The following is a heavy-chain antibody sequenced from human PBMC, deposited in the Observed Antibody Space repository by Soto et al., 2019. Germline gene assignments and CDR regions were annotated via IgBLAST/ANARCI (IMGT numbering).Heavy chain of an antibody. Sequence: GGSLRLSCAASGFTFSSYAMHWVRQAPGKGLEWVAVISYDGSNKYYADSVKGRFTISRDNSKNTLYLQMNSLRAEDTAVYYCARDLEDYDSSGYYPDYRGQGTLVPVSS. CDR3: ARDLEDYDSSGYYPDY. V-gene: IGHV3-30-3*01. CDR2: ISYDGSNK. CDR1: GFTFSSYA. D-gene: IGHD3-22*01. J-gene: IGHJ4*02.